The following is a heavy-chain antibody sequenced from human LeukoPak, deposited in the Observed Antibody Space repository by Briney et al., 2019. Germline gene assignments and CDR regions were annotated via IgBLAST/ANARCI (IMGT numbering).Heavy chain of an antibody. CDR1: GFTFSSHW. V-gene: IGHV3-74*01. CDR2: ISRDGRST. CDR3: TSDTVDTSLGIDY. J-gene: IGHJ4*02. D-gene: IGHD5-18*01. Sequence: GGSLRLSCAASGFTFSSHWVHWVRQVPGEGLVWVSRISRDGRSTAYADSVKGRFTISRDNAKNTLYLQMNSLRAEDTAVYYCTSDTVDTSLGIDYWGLGTLVTVSS.